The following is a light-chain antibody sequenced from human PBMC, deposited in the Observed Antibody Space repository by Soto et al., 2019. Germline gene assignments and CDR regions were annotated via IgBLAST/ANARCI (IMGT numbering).Light chain of an antibody. CDR2: DAS. CDR1: QSISSH. CDR3: QQRSNWPLT. V-gene: IGKV3-11*01. J-gene: IGKJ4*01. Sequence: IVLTQSPATLSLSPGERATLSCRASQSISSHLAWYQQKPGQASRLLMYDASNRATGILARFSGSGSGTDFTLTISSLEPEDFAVYYCQQRSNWPLTFGGGTKVEIK.